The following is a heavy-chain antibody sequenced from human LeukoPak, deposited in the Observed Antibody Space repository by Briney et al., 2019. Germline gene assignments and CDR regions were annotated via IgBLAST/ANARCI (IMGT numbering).Heavy chain of an antibody. CDR3: ARVLYVTTINYYYGMDV. D-gene: IGHD3-16*01. CDR1: GYTFTSYA. J-gene: IGHJ6*02. CDR2: INAGNGNT. V-gene: IGHV1-3*01. Sequence: GASVKVSCKASGYTFTSYAMHWVRQAPGQRLEWMGWINAGNGNTKYSQKFQGRVTITRDTSASTAYMELSSLRSEDTAVYYCARVLYVTTINYYYGMDVWGQGTTVTVSS.